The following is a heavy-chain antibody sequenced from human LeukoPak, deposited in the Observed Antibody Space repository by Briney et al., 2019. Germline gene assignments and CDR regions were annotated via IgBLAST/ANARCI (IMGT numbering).Heavy chain of an antibody. CDR3: ARGTGLDY. CDR2: ISSSGNSI. CDR1: GFPFSSYE. V-gene: IGHV3-48*03. Sequence: PGGSLRLSCAASGFPFSSYEMNWVRQAPGKGPEWVSYISSSGNSIYYADSVKGRFTVSRDNANKSLYLHMNSLRAEDTAVYYCARGTGLDYWGQGTLVTVSS. D-gene: IGHD1-14*01. J-gene: IGHJ4*02.